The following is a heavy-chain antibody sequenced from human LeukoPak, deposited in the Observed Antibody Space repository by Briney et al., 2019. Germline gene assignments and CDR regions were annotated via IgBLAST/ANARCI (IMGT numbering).Heavy chain of an antibody. CDR1: GYTFTSYD. CDR2: ISAYNGNT. J-gene: IGHJ4*02. V-gene: IGHV1-18*01. D-gene: IGHD3-10*01. Sequence: ASVKVSCKASGYTFTSYDINWVRQATGQGLEWMGWISAYNGNTNYAQKLQGRVTMTTDTSTSTAYMELRSLRSDDTAVYYCARDEDGSGSPPQSWSDYWGQGTLVTVSS. CDR3: ARDEDGSGSPPQSWSDY.